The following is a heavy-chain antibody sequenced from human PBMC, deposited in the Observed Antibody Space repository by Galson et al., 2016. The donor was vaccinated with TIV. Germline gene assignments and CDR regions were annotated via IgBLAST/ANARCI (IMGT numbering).Heavy chain of an antibody. D-gene: IGHD2-2*03. CDR1: GYSFTTFW. CDR2: IYPEDSDT. CDR3: AKIGYCYSTTDCYAYDAFHI. Sequence: QSGADVTKPGESLKISCKASGYSFTTFWIGWVRQMPGKGLEWMGVIYPEDSDTRYSPSFQGQVTISADKSIRTAYLQWSSLKASDTAIYYCAKIGYCYSTTDCYAYDAFHIWGQGTMVSVSS. V-gene: IGHV5-51*01. J-gene: IGHJ3*02.